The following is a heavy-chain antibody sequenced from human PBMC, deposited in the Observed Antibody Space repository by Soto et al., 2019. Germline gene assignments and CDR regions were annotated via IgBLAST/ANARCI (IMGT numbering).Heavy chain of an antibody. V-gene: IGHV1-3*01. CDR3: ARIRDLRFFDWLYFDY. Sequence: ASVKVSCKASGYTFTSYAMHWVRQAPGQRLEWMGWINAGNGNTKYSQKFQGRVTITRDTSASTAYMELSSLRSEDTAVYYCARIRDLRFFDWLYFDYWGQGTLVTVS. CDR2: INAGNGNT. J-gene: IGHJ4*02. CDR1: GYTFTSYA. D-gene: IGHD3-9*01.